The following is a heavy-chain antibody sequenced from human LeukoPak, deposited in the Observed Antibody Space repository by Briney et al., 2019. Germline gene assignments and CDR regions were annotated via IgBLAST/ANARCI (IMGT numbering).Heavy chain of an antibody. Sequence: GVLRLSCAASGFTVSSNYMSWVRQAPGKGLEWVSVIYSGGSTYYADSVKGRFTISRHNSKNTLYLQMNSLRAEDTAVYYCARLNYDFWSGYYKPSYYYYGMDVWGQGTTVTVSS. CDR3: ARLNYDFWSGYYKPSYYYYGMDV. J-gene: IGHJ6*02. D-gene: IGHD3-3*01. V-gene: IGHV3-53*04. CDR2: IYSGGST. CDR1: GFTVSSNY.